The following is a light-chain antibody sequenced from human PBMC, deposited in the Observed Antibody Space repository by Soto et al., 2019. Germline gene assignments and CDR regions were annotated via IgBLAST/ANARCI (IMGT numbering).Light chain of an antibody. CDR3: CSYAGSSTLV. CDR2: EGS. J-gene: IGLJ2*01. V-gene: IGLV2-23*01. CDR1: SSDVGRYNL. Sequence: QSALTQPASVSGSPGQSITISCTGTSSDVGRYNLVSWYQQYPGKAPKLMIYEGSKRPSGVSNRFSGSKSGNTASLTISGLQAEDEADYYCCSYAGSSTLVFGGGTKVTVL.